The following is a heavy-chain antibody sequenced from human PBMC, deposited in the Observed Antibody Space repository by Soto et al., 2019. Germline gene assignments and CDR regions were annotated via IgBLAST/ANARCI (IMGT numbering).Heavy chain of an antibody. CDR2: ITVSNGNT. D-gene: IGHD3-22*01. CDR1: GYTFSTYG. CDR3: AREGSYHDFDY. Sequence: ASVKVSCKASGYTFSTYGVSWVRQAPGQGLEWMGWITVSNGNTNYIDSLQGRVTMTTDTSTSTAYMELWRLRSDDTAVYYCAREGSYHDFDYWGLGTLVTVS. V-gene: IGHV1-18*04. J-gene: IGHJ4*02.